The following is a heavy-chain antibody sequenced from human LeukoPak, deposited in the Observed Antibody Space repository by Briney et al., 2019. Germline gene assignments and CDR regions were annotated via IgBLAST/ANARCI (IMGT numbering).Heavy chain of an antibody. CDR3: AKGVEYGMDV. CDR1: GFTFNNYA. J-gene: IGHJ6*02. V-gene: IGHV3-23*01. CDR2: ISVSGGST. Sequence: QPGGSLRLSCAASGFTFNNYAMSWFRQAPGKGLEWVSTISVSGGSTYSADSVKGRFTISRDNSKNTLYLQINSLRAEDNAVYYCAKGVEYGMDVWGQGTTVTVSS. D-gene: IGHD2-8*01.